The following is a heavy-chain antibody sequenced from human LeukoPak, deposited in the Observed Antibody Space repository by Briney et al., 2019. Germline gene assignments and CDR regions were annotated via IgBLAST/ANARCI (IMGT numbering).Heavy chain of an antibody. J-gene: IGHJ4*02. CDR2: ISYDGSNK. CDR1: GFTFSSYA. D-gene: IGHD6-13*01. V-gene: IGHV3-30*04. Sequence: GGSLRLSCAASGFTFSSYAMHWVRQAPGKGLEWGAGISYDGSNKYYADSVKDRFTISRDNSKNTLYLQMNSLRAEDTAVYYCARDPAGIAAAVFDYWGQGTLVTVSS. CDR3: ARDPAGIAAAVFDY.